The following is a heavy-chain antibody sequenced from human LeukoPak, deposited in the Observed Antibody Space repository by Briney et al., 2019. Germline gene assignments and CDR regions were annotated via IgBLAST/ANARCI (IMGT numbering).Heavy chain of an antibody. CDR3: ARRAGGYSHPYDY. Sequence: GGSLRLSCAVSGFTVSGNYMSWIRQAPGKGLEWVSLIYSDDTTLYADSVKGRFAISRDISKNTLYLQMSSLRAEDTAVYYCARRAGGYSHPYDYWGQGVLVTVSS. CDR2: IYSDDTT. J-gene: IGHJ4*02. CDR1: GFTVSGNY. V-gene: IGHV3-53*01. D-gene: IGHD4-23*01.